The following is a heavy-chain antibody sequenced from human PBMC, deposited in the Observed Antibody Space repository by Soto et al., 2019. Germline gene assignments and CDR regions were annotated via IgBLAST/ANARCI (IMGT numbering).Heavy chain of an antibody. D-gene: IGHD6-13*01. V-gene: IGHV3-30*19. CDR1: GFTFSTYG. CDR3: AKDRSNSWTFDY. J-gene: IGHJ4*02. CDR2: ISYDGRNR. Sequence: GGSLRLSCAASGFTFSTYGMHWVRQAPGKGLEWVAVISYDGRNRYYSDSVKGRFTISRDDSRNTLYLQMNSLTAEDTAVYYCAKDRSNSWTFDYWGLGTLVTVSS.